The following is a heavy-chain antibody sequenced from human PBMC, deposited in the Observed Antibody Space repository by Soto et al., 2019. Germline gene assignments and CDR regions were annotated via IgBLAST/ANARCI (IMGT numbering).Heavy chain of an antibody. CDR2: INAGNGNT. CDR3: ARDLVVLVPAAMYVFSGWFDP. CDR1: GYTFTSYA. D-gene: IGHD2-2*01. Sequence: QVQLVQSGAEEKKPGASVKVSCKASGYTFTSYAMHWVRQAPGQRLEWMGWINAGNGNTKYSQKFQGRVTITRDTSASTASMELSSLRSEDTAVYYCARDLVVLVPAAMYVFSGWFDPWGQGTLVTVSS. J-gene: IGHJ5*02. V-gene: IGHV1-3*05.